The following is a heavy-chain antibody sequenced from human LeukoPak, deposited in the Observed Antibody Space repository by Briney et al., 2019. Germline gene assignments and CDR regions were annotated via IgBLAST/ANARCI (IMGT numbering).Heavy chain of an antibody. J-gene: IGHJ4*02. CDR2: IYTSGST. CDR1: GGSISSGSYY. V-gene: IGHV4-61*02. Sequence: SETLSLTCTVSGGSISSGSYYWSWIRQPAGKGLEWIGRIYTSGSTNYNPSLKSRVTISVDTSKNQFSLKLSSVTAADTAVYYCARGGLSYYGPKDYWGQGTLVTVSS. D-gene: IGHD3-10*01. CDR3: ARGGLSYYGPKDY.